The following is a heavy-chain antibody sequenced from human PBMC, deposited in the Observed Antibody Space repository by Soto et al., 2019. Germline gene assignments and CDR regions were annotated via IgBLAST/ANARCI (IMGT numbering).Heavy chain of an antibody. D-gene: IGHD2-2*01. CDR2: ISAYNGNT. CDR3: AGDPIVVVPAAILRDYYYYGMDV. J-gene: IGHJ6*02. V-gene: IGHV1-18*04. Sequence: ASVKVSCKASGYTFTSYGISWVRQAPGQGLEWMGWISAYNGNTNYAQKLQGRVTMTTDTSTSTAYMELRSLRSDDAAVYYCAGDPIVVVPAAILRDYYYYGMDVWGQGTTVTVSS. CDR1: GYTFTSYG.